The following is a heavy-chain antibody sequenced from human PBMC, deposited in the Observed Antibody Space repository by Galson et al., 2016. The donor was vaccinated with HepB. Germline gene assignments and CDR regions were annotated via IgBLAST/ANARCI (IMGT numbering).Heavy chain of an antibody. CDR3: VRVVNGRYYT. CDR2: TSGNADIT. J-gene: IGHJ5*02. Sequence: SLRLSCAASGFIFSAYAMHWVRQAPGTGLECVSATSGNADITHYVDSVKGRFTNSKDFSKSTLYLQMSSLRVEDTAVYYCVRVVNGRYYTWGQGTLVTVSS. V-gene: IGHV3-64D*06. D-gene: IGHD1-26*01. CDR1: GFIFSAYA.